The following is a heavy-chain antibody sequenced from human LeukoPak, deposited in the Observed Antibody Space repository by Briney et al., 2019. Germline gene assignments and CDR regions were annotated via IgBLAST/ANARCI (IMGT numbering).Heavy chain of an antibody. Sequence: ASVKVSCKPSCYTFTSYGISWVREAPGHGLDWMGWMSAYNGNTNYAQKLQGRVTITTDTSTSTAYMHPRSLRANDTAGSFFVRDQQYCSSPSYNGTGDYWGQGTLVAVSS. D-gene: IGHD2-2*01. V-gene: IGHV1-18*01. CDR2: MSAYNGNT. CDR3: VRDQQYCSSPSYNGTGDY. J-gene: IGHJ4*02. CDR1: CYTFTSYG.